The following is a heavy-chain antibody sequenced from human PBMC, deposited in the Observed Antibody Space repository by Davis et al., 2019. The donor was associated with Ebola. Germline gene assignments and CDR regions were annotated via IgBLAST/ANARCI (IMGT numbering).Heavy chain of an antibody. D-gene: IGHD3-3*01. Sequence: GESLKISCAASGFTFRGSAMHWVRQAAGKGLEWVGRIRGKADNYATVYAASVKGRFTMSRDYSKNTAYLQMDSLKTEDTAVYYCARWDVMTYYDFWSGYLPKGYGMDVWGQGTTVTVSS. V-gene: IGHV3-73*01. CDR2: IRGKADNYAT. CDR3: ARWDVMTYYDFWSGYLPKGYGMDV. J-gene: IGHJ6*02. CDR1: GFTFRGSA.